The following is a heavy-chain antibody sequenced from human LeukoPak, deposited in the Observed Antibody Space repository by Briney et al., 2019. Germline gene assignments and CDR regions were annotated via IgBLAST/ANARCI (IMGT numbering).Heavy chain of an antibody. V-gene: IGHV4-59*01. Sequence: PSETLSLTCTVSGGSISSYYWSWIRQPPGKGLEWIGYIYYSGSTNYNPSLKSRVTISVDTSKNQFSLKLSSVTAADTAVYYCASLGYYDSSGYFDYWGQGTLVTVSS. D-gene: IGHD3-22*01. J-gene: IGHJ4*02. CDR1: GGSISSYY. CDR2: IYYSGST. CDR3: ASLGYYDSSGYFDY.